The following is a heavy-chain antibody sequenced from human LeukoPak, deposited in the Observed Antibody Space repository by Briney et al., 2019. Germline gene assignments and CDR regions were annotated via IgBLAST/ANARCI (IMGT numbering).Heavy chain of an antibody. Sequence: GGSLRFSCAASGFTVSSNYMSWVRQAPGKGLEWVSVIYGGGSTYYADSVKGRFTISRDNSKNTLYLQMNSLRAEDTAVYYCARGIVGALDAFDIWGQGTMVTVSS. D-gene: IGHD1-26*01. CDR1: GFTVSSNY. J-gene: IGHJ3*02. CDR3: ARGIVGALDAFDI. CDR2: IYGGGST. V-gene: IGHV3-66*01.